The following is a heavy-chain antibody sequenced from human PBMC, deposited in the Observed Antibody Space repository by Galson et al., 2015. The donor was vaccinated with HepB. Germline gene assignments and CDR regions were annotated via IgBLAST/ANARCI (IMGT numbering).Heavy chain of an antibody. V-gene: IGHV3-23*01. CDR1: GFTFSSYT. CDR2: ISGTGGSR. D-gene: IGHD6-6*01. Sequence: SLRLSCAASGFTFSSYTMSWVRQAPGKGLEWVSGISGTGGSRYYADSVKGRFTVSRDNPKNTLYLEMNTLRADDTAVYYCARDRYTNSGPENLCFDYWGQGTLVTVSS. CDR3: ARDRYTNSGPENLCFDY. J-gene: IGHJ4*02.